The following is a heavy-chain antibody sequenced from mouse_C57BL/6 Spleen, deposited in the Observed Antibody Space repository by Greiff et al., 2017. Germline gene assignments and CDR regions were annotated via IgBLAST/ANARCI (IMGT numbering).Heavy chain of an antibody. CDR1: GYSFTSYY. J-gene: IGHJ1*03. Sequence: QVQLQQSGPELVKPGASVKISCKASGYSFTSYYIHWVKQRPGQGLEWIGWIYPGSGNTKYNEKFKGKATLTADTSSSTAYMQLSSRTSEDSAVYYCASSYGKGWYFDVWGTGTTVTVSS. V-gene: IGHV1-66*01. CDR2: IYPGSGNT. D-gene: IGHD2-1*01. CDR3: ASSYGKGWYFDV.